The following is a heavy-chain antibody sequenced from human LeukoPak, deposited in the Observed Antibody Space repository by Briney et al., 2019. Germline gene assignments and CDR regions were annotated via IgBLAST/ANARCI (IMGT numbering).Heavy chain of an antibody. V-gene: IGHV3-43D*03. CDR1: GFTFDDYA. CDR2: ISWDGGST. J-gene: IGHJ6*03. CDR3: AKDGRSYYSYMDV. Sequence: RSGGSLRLSCAASGFTFDDYAMHWVRRAPGKGLEWVSLISWDGGSTYYADSVKGRFTISRDDRKNSLYLQMNSLRAEDTALYYCAKDGRSYYSYMDVWGKGTTVTVSS.